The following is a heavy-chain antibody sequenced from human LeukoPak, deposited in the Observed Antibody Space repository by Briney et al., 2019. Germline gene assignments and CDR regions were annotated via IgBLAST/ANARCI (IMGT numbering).Heavy chain of an antibody. Sequence: SETLSLTCTVSGGSISSSSYYWGWIRQPPGKGLEWIGSIYYSGSTYYNPSLKSRVTISVDTSKNQFSLRLSSVTAADTAVYYCTRERRDGYKVYFDYWGQGTLVTVSS. CDR3: TRERRDGYKVYFDY. D-gene: IGHD5-24*01. CDR2: IYYSGST. V-gene: IGHV4-39*07. CDR1: GGSISSSSYY. J-gene: IGHJ4*02.